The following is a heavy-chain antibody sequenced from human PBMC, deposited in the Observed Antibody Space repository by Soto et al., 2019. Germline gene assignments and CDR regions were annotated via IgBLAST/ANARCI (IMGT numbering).Heavy chain of an antibody. CDR2: ISGIGGST. D-gene: IGHD6-13*01. CDR3: ARGSSGYISSWYYFDY. V-gene: IGHV3-23*01. Sequence: GGSLRLSCAASGFTFTDYALSWVRQAPGKGLEWVATISGIGGSTYLADSVKGRPSISRDNSKNTVSLLMNSLRAEDTAVYFCARGSSGYISSWYYFDYWGRGTLVTVSS. J-gene: IGHJ4*02. CDR1: GFTFTDYA.